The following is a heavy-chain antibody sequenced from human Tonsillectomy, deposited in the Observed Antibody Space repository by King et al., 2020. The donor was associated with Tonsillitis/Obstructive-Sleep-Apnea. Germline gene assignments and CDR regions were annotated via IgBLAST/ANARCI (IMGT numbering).Heavy chain of an antibody. CDR2: INHSGST. D-gene: IGHD2-21*01. Sequence: VQLQQWGAGLLKPSETLSLTCAVYGGSFSGYYWSWIRQPPGKGLEWIGEINHSGSTNYNPSLKSRVTISVDTSKNQFSLKLSSVTAADTAVYYCARRGGNVVVIAIQAYDYWGQGTLVTVSS. CDR3: ARRGGNVVVIAIQAYDY. J-gene: IGHJ4*02. V-gene: IGHV4-34*01. CDR1: GGSFSGYY.